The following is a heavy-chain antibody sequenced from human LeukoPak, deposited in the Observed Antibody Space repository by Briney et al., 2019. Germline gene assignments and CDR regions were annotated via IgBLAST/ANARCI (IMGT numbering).Heavy chain of an antibody. CDR1: GFTFSSYA. D-gene: IGHD2-8*01. CDR3: AKALDIVLMVYAGCFDY. J-gene: IGHJ4*02. CDR2: ISGSGGST. V-gene: IGHV3-23*01. Sequence: GGSLRLSCAASGFTFSSYAMSWVRQAPGKGLEWVSAISGSGGSTYYADSVKGRFTISRDNSKNTLYLQMNSLRAEDTAVYYCAKALDIVLMVYAGCFDYWGQGTLVTVSS.